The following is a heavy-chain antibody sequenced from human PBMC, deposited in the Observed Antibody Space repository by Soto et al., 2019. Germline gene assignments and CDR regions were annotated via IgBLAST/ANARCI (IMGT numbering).Heavy chain of an antibody. CDR3: ARAPYSSGYPPRAASYWFDP. V-gene: IGHV6-1*01. D-gene: IGHD6-19*01. J-gene: IGHJ5*02. CDR2: TYYRSKWYN. Sequence: SQTLSLTCAISGDSVSSNSAAWNWIRQSPSRGLEWLGRTYYRSKWYNDYAVSVKSRITINPDTSKNQFSLQLNSVTPEDTAVYYCARAPYSSGYPPRAASYWFDPWGQGTLVTVSS. CDR1: GDSVSSNSAA.